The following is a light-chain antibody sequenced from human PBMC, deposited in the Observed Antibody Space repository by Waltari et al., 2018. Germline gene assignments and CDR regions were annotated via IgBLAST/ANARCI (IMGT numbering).Light chain of an antibody. Sequence: QSALTQPPSASGSPGQSVTISCTGTSSAVGGYNFVSWYQQHPGKAPKLMFYEVSERPSGVPDRFSGSKSGNTASLTVSGLQTEDESDYYCSSYAGSMTLVFGGGTKLTVL. J-gene: IGLJ2*01. CDR2: EVS. CDR3: SSYAGSMTLV. CDR1: SSAVGGYNF. V-gene: IGLV2-8*01.